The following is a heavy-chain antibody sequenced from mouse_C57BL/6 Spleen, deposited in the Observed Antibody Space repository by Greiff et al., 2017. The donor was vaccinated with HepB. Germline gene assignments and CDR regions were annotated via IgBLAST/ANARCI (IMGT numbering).Heavy chain of an antibody. Sequence: QVQLQQPGAELVRPGSSVKLSCKASGYTFPSYWLPWVKQRPIQGLEWIGNIDPSDSETHYNQKFKDKATLTVDKSSSTAYMQLSSLTSEDSAVYYWARSYYYGSSYEFDYWGQGTTLTVSS. CDR1: GYTFPSYW. D-gene: IGHD1-1*01. J-gene: IGHJ2*01. CDR3: ARSYYYGSSYEFDY. CDR2: IDPSDSET. V-gene: IGHV1-52*01.